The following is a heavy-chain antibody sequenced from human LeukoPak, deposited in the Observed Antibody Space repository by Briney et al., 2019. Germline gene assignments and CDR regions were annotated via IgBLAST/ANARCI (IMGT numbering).Heavy chain of an antibody. CDR2: MNPNSGNT. CDR3: ARKIPSYCSSTSCYTYFDY. Sequence: ASVKVSCKSSGYTFTSYDINWVRQATGQGLEWMGWMNPNSGNTGYAQKFQGRVSMTRDTSIGTAYMELSSLTSVDTAVYYCARKIPSYCSSTSCYTYFDYWGQGTLVTVSS. D-gene: IGHD2-2*02. J-gene: IGHJ4*02. V-gene: IGHV1-8*01. CDR1: GYTFTSYD.